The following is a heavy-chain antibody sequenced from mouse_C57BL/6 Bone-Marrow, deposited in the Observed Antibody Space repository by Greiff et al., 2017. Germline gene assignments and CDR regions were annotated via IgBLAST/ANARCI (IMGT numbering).Heavy chain of an antibody. CDR3: ARSTYSNYRYYYAMDY. J-gene: IGHJ4*01. V-gene: IGHV1-72*01. D-gene: IGHD2-5*01. Sequence: QVQLQQPGAELVKPGASVKLSCKASGYTFTSYWMHWVKQRPGRGLEWIGRIDPNSGGTTYNEKFKSKATLTVDKPSSTADMQLSSLTSEDSAVYYCARSTYSNYRYYYAMDYWGQGTSVTVSS. CDR1: GYTFTSYW. CDR2: IDPNSGGT.